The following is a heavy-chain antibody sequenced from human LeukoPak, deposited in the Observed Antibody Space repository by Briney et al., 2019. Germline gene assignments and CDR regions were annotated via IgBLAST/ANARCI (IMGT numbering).Heavy chain of an antibody. V-gene: IGHV1-18*01. CDR1: GYTFVIFG. CDR3: ARVFGYYFFYMDV. D-gene: IGHD3-3*01. Sequence: ASVSVSCKASGYTFVIFGLIWVRQAPGQGLEWMGWISPENGDTNYAQNFRDRVTMTTDTSTNTAYMELRNLTSDDTAVYFCARVFGYYFFYMDVWGEGTTVIISS. CDR2: ISPENGDT. J-gene: IGHJ6*03.